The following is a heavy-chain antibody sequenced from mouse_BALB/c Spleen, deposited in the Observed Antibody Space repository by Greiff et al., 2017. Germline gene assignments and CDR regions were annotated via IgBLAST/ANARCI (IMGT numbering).Heavy chain of an antibody. J-gene: IGHJ3*01. CDR1: GFSLTSYG. V-gene: IGHV2-9*02. D-gene: IGHD2-14*01. CDR2: IWAGGST. CDR3: ARRGYYRYDDGAWFAY. Sequence: QVQLKESGPGLVAPSQSLSITCTVSGFSLTSYGVHWVRQPPGKGLEWLGVIWAGGSTNYNSALMSRLSISKDNSKSQVFLKMNSLQTDDTAMYYCARRGYYRYDDGAWFAYWGQGTLVTVSA.